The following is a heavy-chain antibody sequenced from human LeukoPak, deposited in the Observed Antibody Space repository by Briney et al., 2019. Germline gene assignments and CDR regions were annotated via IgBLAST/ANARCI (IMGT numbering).Heavy chain of an antibody. CDR1: GYSITTNYY. D-gene: IGHD1-26*01. V-gene: IGHV4-38-2*02. CDR2: VYHNGET. CDR3: VTPRSWELSDMAV. J-gene: IGHJ6*03. Sequence: SETLSLTCTVSGYSITTNYYRAWIRQSPGTGLEWIGSVYHNGETYYNPSLKSRAIISVDTSKNEFSLRLTSVTAADTAVYYCVTPRSWELSDMAVWGKGTTVIVSS.